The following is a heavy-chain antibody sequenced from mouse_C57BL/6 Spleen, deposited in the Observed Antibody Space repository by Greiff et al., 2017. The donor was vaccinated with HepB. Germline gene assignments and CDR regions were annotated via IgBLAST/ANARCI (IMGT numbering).Heavy chain of an antibody. J-gene: IGHJ2*01. D-gene: IGHD1-1*01. CDR3: TRGGNYYGSSVDY. CDR1: GYTFTDYE. CDR2: IDPETGGT. Sequence: VQGVESGAELVRPGASVTLSCKASGYTFTDYEMHWVKQTPVHGLEWIGAIDPETGGTAYNQKFKGKAILTADKSSSTAYMELRSLTSEDSAVYYCTRGGNYYGSSVDYWGQGTTLTVSS. V-gene: IGHV1-15*01.